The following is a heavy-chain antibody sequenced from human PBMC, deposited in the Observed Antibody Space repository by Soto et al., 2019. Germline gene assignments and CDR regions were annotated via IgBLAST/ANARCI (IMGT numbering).Heavy chain of an antibody. CDR3: TRDERSVFYFDH. V-gene: IGHV3-7*01. Sequence: GGSLRLSCVVSGFTFSRYWMSWARQAPGKGLEWVANIKHDGSEKYYVNSVKGRFSVSRDNANNSLYLQMNSLRAEDTAIYYCTRDERSVFYFDHWGQGALVTVSS. CDR2: IKHDGSEK. CDR1: GFTFSRYW. D-gene: IGHD1-1*01. J-gene: IGHJ4*02.